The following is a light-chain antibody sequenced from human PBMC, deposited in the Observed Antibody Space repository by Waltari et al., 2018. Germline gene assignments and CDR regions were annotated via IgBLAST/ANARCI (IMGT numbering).Light chain of an antibody. CDR3: QVWDKESGLVL. J-gene: IGLJ2*01. CDR2: YDT. CDR1: KIGDKS. V-gene: IGLV3-21*04. Sequence: SYVVTQPPSLSVAPGETAKVTCGGFKIGDKSVHWYQQKPGQAPVLVTYYDTDRPSGSPERFSGSNSGNTATLTISGVEAGDEADYYCQVWDKESGLVLFGGGTKVTGL.